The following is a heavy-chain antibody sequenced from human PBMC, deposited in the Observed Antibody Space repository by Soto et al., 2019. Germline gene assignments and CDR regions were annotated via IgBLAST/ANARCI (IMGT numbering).Heavy chain of an antibody. CDR3: ARERGQGILPY. Sequence: SVNVSCKASGGTFSSYAISWVRQAPGQGLEWMGGIIPIFGTANYAQKFQGRVTITADESTSTAYMELSSLRSEDTAVYYCARERGQGILPYWGQGTLVNVSS. D-gene: IGHD3-3*01. CDR1: GGTFSSYA. V-gene: IGHV1-69*13. J-gene: IGHJ4*02. CDR2: IIPIFGTA.